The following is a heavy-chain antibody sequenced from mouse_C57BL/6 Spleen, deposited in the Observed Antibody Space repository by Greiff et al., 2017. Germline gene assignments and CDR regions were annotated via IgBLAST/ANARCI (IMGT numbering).Heavy chain of an antibody. CDR2: IDPSDSYT. D-gene: IGHD4-1*01. CDR1: GYTFTSYW. J-gene: IGHJ2*01. Sequence: QVHVKQPGAELVKPGASVKLSCKASGYTFTSYWMQWVKQRPGQGLEWIGEIDPSDSYTNYNQKFKGKATLTVDTSSSTAYMQLSSLTSEDSAVYYCARELTGTRGYWGQGTTLTVSS. V-gene: IGHV1-50*01. CDR3: ARELTGTRGY.